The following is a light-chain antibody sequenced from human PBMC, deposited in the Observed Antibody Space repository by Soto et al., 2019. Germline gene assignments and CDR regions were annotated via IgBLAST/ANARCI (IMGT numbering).Light chain of an antibody. CDR3: QQYNLA. V-gene: IGKV1-5*01. Sequence: DIQMTQSPSTLSAPVGDRVTITCRASQNINNWLAWYQHKPGKAPKILIYDASTLGSGVPSRFSGSGSGTEFTLTISSLQPDDSATYYCQQYNLAFGQGTKVDIK. J-gene: IGKJ1*01. CDR2: DAS. CDR1: QNINNW.